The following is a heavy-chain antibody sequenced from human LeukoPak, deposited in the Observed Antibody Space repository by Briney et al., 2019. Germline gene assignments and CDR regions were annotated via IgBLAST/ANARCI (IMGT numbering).Heavy chain of an antibody. CDR3: ARGASGVDY. D-gene: IGHD3-10*01. CDR1: GFTFSSYW. J-gene: IGHJ4*02. CDR2: IYKNAIT. Sequence: GGSLRLSCAASGFTFSSYWMTWVRQAPGKGLEWVSVIYKNAITYYADSVKGRFTISRDNAKNSLYLQMNSLRAEDTAVYYCARGASGVDYWGQGTLVTVSS. V-gene: IGHV3-66*01.